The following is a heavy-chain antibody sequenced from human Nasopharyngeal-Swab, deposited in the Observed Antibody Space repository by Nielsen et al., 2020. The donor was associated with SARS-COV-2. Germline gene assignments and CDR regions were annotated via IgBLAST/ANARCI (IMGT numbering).Heavy chain of an antibody. CDR3: ARERGLRFLEWLSLWDGMDV. J-gene: IGHJ6*02. CDR1: GFTFSDYY. Sequence: GGSLRLSCAASGFTFSDYYMSWIRQAPGKGLEWVSYISSSSYTNYADSVKGRFTISRDNAKNSLYLQMNSLRAEDTAVYYCARERGLRFLEWLSLWDGMDVWGQGTTVTVSS. CDR2: ISSSSYT. D-gene: IGHD3-3*01. V-gene: IGHV3-11*05.